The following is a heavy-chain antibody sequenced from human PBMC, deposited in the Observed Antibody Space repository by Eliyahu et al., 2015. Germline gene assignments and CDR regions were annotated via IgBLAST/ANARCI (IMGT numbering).Heavy chain of an antibody. V-gene: IGHV5-51*01. CDR3: ARDGSGTSEHGMDV. J-gene: IGHJ6*02. Sequence: MGIIYPGDSDTRYSPSFQGQVTISADKSISTAYLQWSSLKASDTAMYYCARDGSGTSEHGMDVWGQGTTVTVSS. D-gene: IGHD3-10*01. CDR2: IYPGDSDT.